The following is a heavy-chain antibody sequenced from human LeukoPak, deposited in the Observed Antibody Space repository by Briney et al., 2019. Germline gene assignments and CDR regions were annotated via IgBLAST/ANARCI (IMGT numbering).Heavy chain of an antibody. D-gene: IGHD4-17*01. J-gene: IGHJ3*02. CDR3: ARDLVTVTKGFDI. Sequence: SETLSLTCAVSTDSSSSHYWTWIRQPPGKGLEWIGYISYIGSTNYNPSLKSRVTISIATSKNQFSLKLSSVTAADTAVYYCARDLVTVTKGFDIWGQGTMVSVSS. V-gene: IGHV4-59*11. CDR2: ISYIGST. CDR1: TDSSSSHY.